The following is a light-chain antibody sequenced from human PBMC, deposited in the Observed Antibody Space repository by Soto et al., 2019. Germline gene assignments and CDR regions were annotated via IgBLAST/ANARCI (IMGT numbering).Light chain of an antibody. CDR3: CSYAGGSTWV. Sequence: QSALTQPASVCGSPEQWSTMPFTCTSSDIGNYNHAFWYQQHPDKAPKHMIYEGSKRPSGVSNRFSGSKPGNTASLTLAGLQAEDEADYYCCSYAGGSTWVFGGGTKVTVL. V-gene: IGLV2-23*01. J-gene: IGLJ3*02. CDR2: EGS. CDR1: SSDIGNYNH.